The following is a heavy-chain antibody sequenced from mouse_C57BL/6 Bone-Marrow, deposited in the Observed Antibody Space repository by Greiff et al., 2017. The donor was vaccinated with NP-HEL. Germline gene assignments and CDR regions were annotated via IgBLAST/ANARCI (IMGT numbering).Heavy chain of an antibody. CDR1: GFTFSSYG. V-gene: IGHV5-6*01. Sequence: DVHLVESGGDLVKPGGSLKLSCAASGFTFSSYGMSWVRQTPDKRLEWVATISSGGSYTYSPDSVKGRFTISRDNAKNTLYLQMSSLKSEDTAMYYCARGEVVRAMDYWGQGTSVTVSS. J-gene: IGHJ4*01. CDR3: ARGEVVRAMDY. D-gene: IGHD1-1*01. CDR2: ISSGGSYT.